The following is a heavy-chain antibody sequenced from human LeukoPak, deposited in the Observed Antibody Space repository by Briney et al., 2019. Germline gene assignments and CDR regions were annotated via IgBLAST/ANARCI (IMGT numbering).Heavy chain of an antibody. V-gene: IGHV3-74*01. J-gene: IGHJ5*02. CDR1: GVSISSYY. CDR3: VRGGESTWS. Sequence: ETLSLTCSVSGVSISSYYWSWIRQPPGKGPVWVSRINNDGSGTTYADSVRGRFTISRDDAKNTLYLQMNSLRAEDTAVYYCVRGGESTWSWGQGTLVTVSS. CDR2: INNDGSGT. D-gene: IGHD2-15*01.